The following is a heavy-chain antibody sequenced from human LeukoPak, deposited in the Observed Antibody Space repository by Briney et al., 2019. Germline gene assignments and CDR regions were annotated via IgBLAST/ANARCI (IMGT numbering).Heavy chain of an antibody. J-gene: IGHJ4*02. D-gene: IGHD3-22*01. V-gene: IGHV4-61*01. CDR2: MSPSGTT. CDR3: ARGQDDRSGTFDY. Sequence: SETLSLTCTVSGDSVSSGSYYLSWIRQPPGKGLDWIAYMSPSGTTNYNPSLKSRVTTSVDTSRTQFSLRLSFVTAADTAVYYCARGQDDRSGTFDYWGQGTLVTVSS. CDR1: GDSVSSGSYY.